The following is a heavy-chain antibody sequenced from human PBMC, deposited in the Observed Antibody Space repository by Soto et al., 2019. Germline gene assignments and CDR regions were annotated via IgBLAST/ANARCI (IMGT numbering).Heavy chain of an antibody. J-gene: IGHJ6*02. Sequence: GDPSLSFAASGSTFSSYSMNWVRQAPGKGLEWVSSISSSSSYIYYADSVKGRFTISRDNAKNSLFLQMNSLRAEDTAVYYCARSQDYYYGMDVWGQGTTVTVSS. CDR2: ISSSSSYI. CDR3: ARSQDYYYGMDV. CDR1: GSTFSSYS. V-gene: IGHV3-21*01.